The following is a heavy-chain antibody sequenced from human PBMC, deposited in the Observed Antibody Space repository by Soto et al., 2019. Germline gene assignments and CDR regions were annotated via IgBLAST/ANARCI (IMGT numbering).Heavy chain of an antibody. Sequence: ASVKVSCKASGYTFTSYAMHWVRQAPGQRLEWMGWINAGNGNTKYSQKFQGRVTITRDTSASTAYMELSSLRSEDTAVYYCARFAYVWGSYRYPALDYWGQGTLVTVSS. CDR2: INAGNGNT. J-gene: IGHJ4*02. CDR1: GYTFTSYA. D-gene: IGHD3-16*02. V-gene: IGHV1-3*01. CDR3: ARFAYVWGSYRYPALDY.